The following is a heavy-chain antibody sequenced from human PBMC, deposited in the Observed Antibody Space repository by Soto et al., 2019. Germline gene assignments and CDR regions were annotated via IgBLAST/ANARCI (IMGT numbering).Heavy chain of an antibody. D-gene: IGHD3-22*01. J-gene: IGHJ5*02. V-gene: IGHV3-21*01. CDR3: ARAFPLYDSSADL. CDR1: GFTFSSYS. CDR2: ISSSSSYI. Sequence: EVQLVESGGGLVKPGGSLRLSCAASGFTFSSYSMNWVRQAPGKGLEWVSSISSSSSYIYYADSVKGRFTISRDNAKNSLYLQMNSLRAEDTAVYYCARAFPLYDSSADLWGQGPLVTVSS.